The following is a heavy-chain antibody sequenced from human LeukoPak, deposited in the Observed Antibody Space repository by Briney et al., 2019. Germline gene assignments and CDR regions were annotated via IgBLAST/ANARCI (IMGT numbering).Heavy chain of an antibody. CDR3: ARDLYRIVVVPHYFDY. CDR1: GFTFSSYR. Sequence: GGSVRLSCAASGFTFSSYRMSWVRQAPGKGLEWVANIKQDGSEKYYVDSVKGRFTISRDNAKNSLYLQMNSLRAEDTAVYYCARDLYRIVVVPHYFDYWGQGTLVTVSS. D-gene: IGHD3-22*01. J-gene: IGHJ4*02. CDR2: IKQDGSEK. V-gene: IGHV3-7*01.